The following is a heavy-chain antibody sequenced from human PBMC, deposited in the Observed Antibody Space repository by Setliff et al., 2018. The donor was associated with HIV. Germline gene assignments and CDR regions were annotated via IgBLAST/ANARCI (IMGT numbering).Heavy chain of an antibody. CDR3: ALASIVSTARWNH. V-gene: IGHV1-2*02. CDR1: GYTFSGYY. D-gene: IGHD1-26*01. CDR2: INPNSGAT. J-gene: IGHJ5*02. Sequence: ASVKVSCKASGYTFSGYYLHWVRRAPGQGPEWMGWINPNSGATNYAQNFQGRVTMTRDMSISTAYMDLSSLTSDDTAVYYCALASIVSTARWNHWGRGTLVTVSS.